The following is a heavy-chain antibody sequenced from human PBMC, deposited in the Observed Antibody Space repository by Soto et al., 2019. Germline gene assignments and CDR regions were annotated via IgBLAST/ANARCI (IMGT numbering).Heavy chain of an antibody. V-gene: IGHV4-59*08. CDR1: GGSISSYY. CDR3: ARRGLYYYGMDV. D-gene: IGHD3-16*01. Sequence: QVQLQESGPGLVKPSETLSLTCTVSGGSISSYYWSWIRQPPGKGLEWIGYIYYSGSTNYNPSLKSRVTISVDTSKNQFSLKLSSVTAADTAVYYCARRGLYYYGMDVWGQGTTVTVSS. J-gene: IGHJ6*02. CDR2: IYYSGST.